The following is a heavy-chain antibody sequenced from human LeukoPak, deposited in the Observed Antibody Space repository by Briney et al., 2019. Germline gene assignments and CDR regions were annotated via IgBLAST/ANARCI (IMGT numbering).Heavy chain of an antibody. J-gene: IGHJ4*02. V-gene: IGHV4-38-2*02. CDR2: IYHSGST. Sequence: PSETLSHTCTVSGYSISIGHYWGWIRQPPGKGLEWIGSIYHSGSTYYNPSLKSRVTISVDTSKNQFSLKLSSVTAADTAVYYCARGDYDFWSGYYYRMYYFDYWGQGTLVTVSS. CDR3: ARGDYDFWSGYYYRMYYFDY. CDR1: GYSISIGHY. D-gene: IGHD3-3*01.